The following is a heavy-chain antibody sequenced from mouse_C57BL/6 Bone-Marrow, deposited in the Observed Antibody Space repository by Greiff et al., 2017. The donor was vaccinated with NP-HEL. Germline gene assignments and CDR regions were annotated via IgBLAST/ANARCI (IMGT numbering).Heavy chain of an antibody. CDR1: GFSLTSYG. J-gene: IGHJ4*01. D-gene: IGHD1-1*01. V-gene: IGHV2-5*01. CDR3: AKTVVATDNDAMDY. CDR2: IWRGGST. Sequence: VKLQESGPGLVQPSQSLSITCTVSGFSLTSYGVHWVRQSPGKGLEWLGVIWRGGSTDYNAAFMSRLSITKDNSKSQVFFKMNSLQADDTAIYYCAKTVVATDNDAMDYWGQGTSVTVSS.